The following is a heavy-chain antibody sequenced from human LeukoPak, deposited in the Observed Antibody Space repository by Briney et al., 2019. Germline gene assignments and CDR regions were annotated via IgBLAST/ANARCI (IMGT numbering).Heavy chain of an antibody. CDR3: AKDLTGTTSSYDY. D-gene: IGHD1-1*01. J-gene: IGHJ4*02. V-gene: IGHV3-23*01. CDR1: GFTLNSYA. CDR2: ISGSGGST. Sequence: GGSLRLSCAASGFTLNSYAMSWVRQAPGKGLEWVSTISGSGGSTYYADSVKGRFTISRDNSKNTLYLQMNSLRAEDTAVYYCAKDLTGTTSSYDYWGQGTLVTVSS.